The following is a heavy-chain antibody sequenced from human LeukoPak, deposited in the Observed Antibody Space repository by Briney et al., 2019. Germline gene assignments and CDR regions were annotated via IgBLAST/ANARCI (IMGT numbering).Heavy chain of an antibody. CDR3: SKWKAIVLVPAARSPIDY. CDR2: ISYDGSSK. J-gene: IGHJ4*02. V-gene: IGHV3-30*04. CDR1: GFTFSSYA. Sequence: GGSLRLSCVASGFTFSSYAMHWVRQAPGKGLEWVAVISYDGSSKYYADSVKGRFTISRDNSKHTLYLQMNSLRAEDTAVYYCSKWKAIVLVPAARSPIDYWGQGTLVTVSS. D-gene: IGHD2-2*01.